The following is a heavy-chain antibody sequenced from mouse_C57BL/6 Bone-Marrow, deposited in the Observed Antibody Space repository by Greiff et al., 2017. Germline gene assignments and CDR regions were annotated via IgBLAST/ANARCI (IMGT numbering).Heavy chain of an antibody. CDR3: ARGTTVPFDY. CDR2: ISSGGSYT. CDR1: GFTFSSYG. V-gene: IGHV5-6*01. D-gene: IGHD1-1*01. Sequence: EVKLVESGGDLVKPGGSLKLSCAASGFTFSSYGMSWVRQTPDKRLEWVATISSGGSYTYYPDSVKGRFTISRDNAKNTLYLQMSSLKSEDTAMXYCARGTTVPFDYWGQGTTLTVSS. J-gene: IGHJ2*01.